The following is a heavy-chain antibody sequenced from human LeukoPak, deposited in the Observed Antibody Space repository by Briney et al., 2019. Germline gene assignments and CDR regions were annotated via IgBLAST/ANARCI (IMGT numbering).Heavy chain of an antibody. CDR1: GFSFSHFG. D-gene: IGHD5-24*01. CDR3: VREGTSGNGDGYNSYDY. J-gene: IGHJ4*02. Sequence: PGRSLRLSCAATGFSFSHFGMHWVRQAPGKGLEWVAVIWYNGRNQYYRDSVKGRITISRDNFKNTLHLQMNSLRVEDTAMYYCVREGTSGNGDGYNSYDYWGQGTLVTVSS. CDR2: IWYNGRNQ. V-gene: IGHV3-33*01.